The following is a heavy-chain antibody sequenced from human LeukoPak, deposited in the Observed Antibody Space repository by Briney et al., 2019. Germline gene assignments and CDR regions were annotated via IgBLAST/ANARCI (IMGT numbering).Heavy chain of an antibody. J-gene: IGHJ5*02. CDR3: ARHSSVLNSFDP. CDR1: GYSFTSYW. CDR2: IDPGDSQT. D-gene: IGHD3-22*01. V-gene: IGHV5-10-1*01. Sequence: NHGESLKISCKGSGYSFTSYWISWVRQMPGKGLEWMGRIDPGDSQTNYSPSFQGHVTISADKSISTAYLQWSSLKASDTAMYYCARHSSVLNSFDPWGQGTLVTVSS.